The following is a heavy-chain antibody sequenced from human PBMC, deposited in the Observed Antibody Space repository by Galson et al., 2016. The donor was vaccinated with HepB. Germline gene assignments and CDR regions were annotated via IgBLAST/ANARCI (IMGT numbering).Heavy chain of an antibody. CDR1: GGSFSAYY. V-gene: IGHV4-34*01. J-gene: IGHJ4*02. D-gene: IGHD6-19*01. Sequence: ETLSLTCTFYGGSFSAYYWSWIRQPPGKGLEWIGEVNHGGCTTYYPSLKSRVTISVDTSKNQFSLKLSSVTAADTAIYYCARGYFFVWAVAGYYFDYWGQGILVTVSS. CDR2: VNHGGCT. CDR3: ARGYFFVWAVAGYYFDY.